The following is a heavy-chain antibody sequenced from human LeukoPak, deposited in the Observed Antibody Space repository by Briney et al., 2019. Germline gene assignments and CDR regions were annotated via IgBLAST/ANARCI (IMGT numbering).Heavy chain of an antibody. D-gene: IGHD2-2*01. CDR2: INPNSSGT. CDR3: ARGRLYCSSTSCSPPFFDY. J-gene: IGHJ4*02. Sequence: ASVKVSCKASGYTFTGYYMHWVRQAPGQGLEWMGWINPNSSGTNYAQKFQGRVTMTRDTSISTAYMELSRLRSDDTAVYYCARGRLYCSSTSCSPPFFDYWGQGTLVTVSS. V-gene: IGHV1-2*02. CDR1: GYTFTGYY.